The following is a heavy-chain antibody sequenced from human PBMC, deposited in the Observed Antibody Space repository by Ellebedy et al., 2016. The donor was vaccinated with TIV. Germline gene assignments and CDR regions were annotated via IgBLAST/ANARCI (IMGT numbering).Heavy chain of an antibody. V-gene: IGHV4-4*07. CDR3: ARDGDFWSGYPYLYMDV. CDR2: IYTSGST. CDR1: GASFSGYY. D-gene: IGHD3-3*01. Sequence: SETLSLXXAVYGASFSGYYWSWIRQPPGKGLEWIGRIYTSGSTNYNPSLKSRVTMSVDTSKNQFSLKLSSVTAADTAVYYCARDGDFWSGYPYLYMDVWGKGTTVTVSS. J-gene: IGHJ6*03.